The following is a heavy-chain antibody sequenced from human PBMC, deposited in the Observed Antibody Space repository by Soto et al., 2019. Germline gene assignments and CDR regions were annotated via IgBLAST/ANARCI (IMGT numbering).Heavy chain of an antibody. CDR2: IWYDGSNK. V-gene: IGHV3-33*01. CDR1: GFTFSSYG. Sequence: GGSLRLSCAASGFTFSSYGMHWVRQAPGKGLEWVAVIWYDGSNKYYADSVKGRFTISRDNSKNTLYLQMNSLRAEDTAVYYCARVLERSGYQYYYYYYGMDVWGQGTTVTVSS. J-gene: IGHJ6*02. D-gene: IGHD5-12*01. CDR3: ARVLERSGYQYYYYYYGMDV.